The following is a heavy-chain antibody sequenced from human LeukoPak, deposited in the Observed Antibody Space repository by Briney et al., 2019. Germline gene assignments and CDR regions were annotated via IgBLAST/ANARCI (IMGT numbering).Heavy chain of an antibody. CDR3: ATDIVVVVAATRFGTVTKAFDY. J-gene: IGHJ4*02. D-gene: IGHD2-15*01. CDR2: ISGSGGST. Sequence: PGGSLRLSCAASGFTFSSYGMSWVRQAPGKGLEWVSAISGSGGSTYYADSVKGRFTISRDNAKNSLYLQMNSLRAEDTAVYYCATDIVVVVAATRFGTVTKAFDYWGQGTLVTVSS. CDR1: GFTFSSYG. V-gene: IGHV3-23*01.